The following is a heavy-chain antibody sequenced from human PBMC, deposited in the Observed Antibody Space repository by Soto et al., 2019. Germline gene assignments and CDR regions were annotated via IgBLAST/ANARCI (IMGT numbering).Heavy chain of an antibody. Sequence: QVQLVESGGGVVQPGRSVRLSCAASGLTFSTFGMHWVRQAPGKGLQWVALISHDGSNKKYADSVKGRFTISRDNSKNTLYLQMNSLRTEDTALYYCAKGLRHCSSSKCSSHGDGLDVWGQGTTVTVSS. CDR3: AKGLRHCSSSKCSSHGDGLDV. CDR2: ISHDGSNK. J-gene: IGHJ6*01. D-gene: IGHD2-2*01. V-gene: IGHV3-30*18. CDR1: GLTFSTFG.